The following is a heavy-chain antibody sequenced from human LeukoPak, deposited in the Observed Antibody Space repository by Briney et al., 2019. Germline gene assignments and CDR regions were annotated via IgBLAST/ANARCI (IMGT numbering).Heavy chain of an antibody. Sequence: GGSLRLSCAASGFTFSSHSMNWVRQAPGKGLEWVSYISSSSSTIYYADSVRGRFTISRDNSKNTIYLQMDSLRAEDTAIYYCARDYWWNYDYWGQGTLVTVSS. V-gene: IGHV3-48*01. CDR1: GFTFSSHS. J-gene: IGHJ4*02. D-gene: IGHD1-7*01. CDR2: ISSSSSTI. CDR3: ARDYWWNYDY.